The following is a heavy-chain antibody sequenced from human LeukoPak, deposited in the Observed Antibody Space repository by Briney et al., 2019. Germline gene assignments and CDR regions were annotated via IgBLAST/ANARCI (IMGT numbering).Heavy chain of an antibody. CDR3: AGRGQRYFRD. Sequence: SETLSLTCSVSGDSISSDYWSWIRQPPGKGLEWIGYIYRTGNTDYNPSLKSRVTIPLDTSKNQLSLNLTSVTAADTAVYYCAGRGQRYFRDWGQGTLVTVSS. CDR1: GDSISSDY. J-gene: IGHJ1*01. V-gene: IGHV4-4*08. CDR2: IYRTGNT. D-gene: IGHD3-9*01.